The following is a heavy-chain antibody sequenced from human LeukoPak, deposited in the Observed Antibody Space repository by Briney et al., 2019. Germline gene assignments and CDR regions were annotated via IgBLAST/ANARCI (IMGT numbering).Heavy chain of an antibody. D-gene: IGHD3-22*01. CDR3: ARDNGMIVVVHAFDI. Sequence: PGGSLRLSCAASGFTFSSYGMHWVRQAPGKGLEWVAVIWYDGSNKYYADSVKGRFTISRDNSKNTLYLQMNSLRAEDTAVHYCARDNGMIVVVHAFDIWGQGTMVTVSS. CDR1: GFTFSSYG. J-gene: IGHJ3*02. CDR2: IWYDGSNK. V-gene: IGHV3-33*01.